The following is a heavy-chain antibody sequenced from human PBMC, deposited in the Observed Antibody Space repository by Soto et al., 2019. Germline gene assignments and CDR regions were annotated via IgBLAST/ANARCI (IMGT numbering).Heavy chain of an antibody. Sequence: ASVKVSCKASGYTFTSYGISWVRQAPGQGLEWMGWISAYNGNTNYAQKLQGRVTMTTDTSTSTAYMELRSLRSDDTAVYYCERDLVGDFWSGYSNWFDPWGQGTLVTVSS. D-gene: IGHD3-3*01. CDR1: GYTFTSYG. J-gene: IGHJ5*02. V-gene: IGHV1-18*01. CDR3: ERDLVGDFWSGYSNWFDP. CDR2: ISAYNGNT.